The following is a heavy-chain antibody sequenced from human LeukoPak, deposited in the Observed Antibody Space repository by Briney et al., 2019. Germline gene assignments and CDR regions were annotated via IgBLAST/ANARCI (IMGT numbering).Heavy chain of an antibody. V-gene: IGHV4-39*07. CDR1: GGSISSSSYY. D-gene: IGHD5-18*01. J-gene: IGHJ4*02. CDR2: IYYSGST. CDR3: ARVADGKGYPFDY. Sequence: SETLSLTCTVSGGSISSSSYYWGWIRQPPGKGLEWIGSIYYSGSTYYKSSLKSRVTISVDTSKNQFSLKLSSVTAADTAVYYCARVADGKGYPFDYWGQGTLVTVSS.